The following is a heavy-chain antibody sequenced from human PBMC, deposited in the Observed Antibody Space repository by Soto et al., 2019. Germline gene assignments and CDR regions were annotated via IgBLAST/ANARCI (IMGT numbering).Heavy chain of an antibody. CDR3: ARTYGNPNPQR. CDR2: ISSNDKK. Sequence: QVTLKESGPVLVKPTETLTLTCTVSGFALSNALMGVSWIRQPPGKALEWLAHISSNDKKSYSTTLKTRLTISKDTSKGQVVLTMTNMDPVDTATYYCARTYGNPNPQRWGQGTLVTVSS. V-gene: IGHV2-26*01. CDR1: GFALSNALMG. D-gene: IGHD3-10*01. J-gene: IGHJ4*02.